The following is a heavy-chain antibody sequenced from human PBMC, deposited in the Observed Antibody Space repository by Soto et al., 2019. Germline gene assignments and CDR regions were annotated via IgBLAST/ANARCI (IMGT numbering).Heavy chain of an antibody. D-gene: IGHD6-19*01. V-gene: IGHV4-59*01. CDR1: GASIRNFY. CDR2: IYNGERT. J-gene: IGHJ4*02. CDR3: AQTTGWPGFDY. Sequence: QVHLQESGPGLVKPSETMSLTCTASGASIRNFYWNWVRQFPGKGLEWIGHIYNGERTNYNPSLKSGVTISVDTSKNQFSLKLSSVTVADTAVYYCAQTTGWPGFDYWGQGTPVAVS.